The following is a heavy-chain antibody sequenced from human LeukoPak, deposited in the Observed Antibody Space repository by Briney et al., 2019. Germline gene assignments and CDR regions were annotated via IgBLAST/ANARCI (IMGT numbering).Heavy chain of an antibody. D-gene: IGHD3-3*01. CDR2: ISAYNGNT. J-gene: IGHJ4*02. V-gene: IGHV1-18*01. Sequence: GASVKVSCKASGYTFTSYGISWVRQVPGQGLERMGWISAYNGNTNYAQKFQGRVTMTRDMSTSTVYMELSSLRSEDTAVYYCARGGTIFGVVINYFGYWGQGTLVTVSS. CDR1: GYTFTSYG. CDR3: ARGGTIFGVVINYFGY.